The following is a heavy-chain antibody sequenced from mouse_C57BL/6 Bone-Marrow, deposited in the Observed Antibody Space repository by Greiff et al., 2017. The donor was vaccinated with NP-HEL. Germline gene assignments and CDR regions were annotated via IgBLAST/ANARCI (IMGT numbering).Heavy chain of an antibody. V-gene: IGHV1-55*01. CDR2: IYPGSGSP. Sequence: VQLQQPGAELVKPGASVKMSCKASGYTFTSYWITWVKQRPGQGLEWIGDIYPGSGSPNYNEKFKSKATLTVDTSSSTAYMQLSSLTSEDSAVYYCAREASYYDSLDYWGQGTTLTVSS. D-gene: IGHD2-4*01. CDR3: AREASYYDSLDY. J-gene: IGHJ2*01. CDR1: GYTFTSYW.